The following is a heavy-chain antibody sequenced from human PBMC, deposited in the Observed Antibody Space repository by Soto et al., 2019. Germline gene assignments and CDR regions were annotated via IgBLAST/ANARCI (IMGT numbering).Heavy chain of an antibody. CDR3: ARERDGHNPNWFDL. D-gene: IGHD2-8*01. J-gene: IGHJ5*02. CDR2: IYSGGST. V-gene: IGHV3-53*01. CDR1: GFTVSSNY. Sequence: PGGSLRLSXAVSGFTVSSNYMSWVRQPPGKGPEWVSDIYSGGSTYYADSVKGRFTISRGNSKNTLYLQMNSLRAEDTAVYYCARERDGHNPNWFDLWGQGTLVTVSS.